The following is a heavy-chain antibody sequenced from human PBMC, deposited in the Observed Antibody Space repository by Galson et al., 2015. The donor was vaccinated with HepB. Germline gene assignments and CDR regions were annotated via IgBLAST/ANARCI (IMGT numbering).Heavy chain of an antibody. D-gene: IGHD6-13*01. CDR1: TFTFSDYY. CDR3: ARDRVVAGGGDWFDP. J-gene: IGHJ5*02. CDR2: ISGSSSAI. Sequence: SLRLSCAASTFTFSDYYMSWIRQAPGKGLKWISYISGSSSAISYADSVKGRFTIARDNAKNSLWLQMNSLRAEDTAVYFCARDRVVAGGGDWFDPWGQGTLVTVSS. V-gene: IGHV3-11*04.